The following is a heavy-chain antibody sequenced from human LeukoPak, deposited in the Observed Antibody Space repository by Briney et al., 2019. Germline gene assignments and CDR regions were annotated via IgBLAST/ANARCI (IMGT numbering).Heavy chain of an antibody. D-gene: IGHD6-19*01. CDR1: GGSIRSYY. J-gene: IGHJ4*02. CDR3: ARVLPYSSGWGVDY. V-gene: IGHV4-59*01. CDR2: IYYTGST. Sequence: SETLSLTCTVSGGSIRSYYWSWIRQPPGKGLEWIGDIYYTGSTNYNHSLKSRVTISVDTSKNQFSLNLISVTAADTAVYYCARVLPYSSGWGVDYWGQGALVTVSS.